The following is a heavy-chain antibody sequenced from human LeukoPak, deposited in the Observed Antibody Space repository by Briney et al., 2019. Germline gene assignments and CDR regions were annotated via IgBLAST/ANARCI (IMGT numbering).Heavy chain of an antibody. J-gene: IGHJ6*02. D-gene: IGHD3-3*01. CDR1: GFTFSSYE. Sequence: GGSLRLSCAASGFTFSSYEMNWVRQAPGKGLEWVSYISSSGSTIYYADSVKGRFTISRDNAKNSPYLQMNSLRAEDTAVYYCAREITIFGVVIDTYYYYGMDVWGQGTTVTVSS. CDR3: AREITIFGVVIDTYYYYGMDV. CDR2: ISSSGSTI. V-gene: IGHV3-48*03.